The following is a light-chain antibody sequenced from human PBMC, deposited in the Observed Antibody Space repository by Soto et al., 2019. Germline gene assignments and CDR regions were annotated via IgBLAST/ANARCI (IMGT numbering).Light chain of an antibody. V-gene: IGKV3-20*01. CDR3: QLYGTSLA. Sequence: EIVLTQSPGTLSLSPGQRATLSCRASQSVDSSYLAWYQQRPGQPPRLLFYRASTRATGIPDRFSGSGSGTDFTLTVSRLEPEDVAVYHCQLYGTSLAFGRGTKVEIK. CDR2: RAS. J-gene: IGKJ4*01. CDR1: QSVDSSY.